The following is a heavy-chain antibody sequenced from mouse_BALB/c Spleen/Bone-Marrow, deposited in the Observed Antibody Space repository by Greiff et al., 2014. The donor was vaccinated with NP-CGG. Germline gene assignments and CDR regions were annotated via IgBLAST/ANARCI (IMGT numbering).Heavy chain of an antibody. CDR1: GFTFSDYG. CDR2: ISNLAYSI. Sequence: EVKLVESGGGLVQPGGPRKLSCAASGFTFSDYGMAWVRQAPGKGPEWVAFISNLAYSIYYADTVTGRFTISRENAKNTLYLEMSSLRSEDTAMYYCAREGGAMDYWGQGTSVTVSS. CDR3: AREGGAMDY. V-gene: IGHV5-15*02. J-gene: IGHJ4*01.